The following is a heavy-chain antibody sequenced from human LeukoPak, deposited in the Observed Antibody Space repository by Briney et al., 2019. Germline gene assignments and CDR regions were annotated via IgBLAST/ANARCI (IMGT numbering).Heavy chain of an antibody. CDR2: INPTSGGT. J-gene: IGHJ3*02. CDR3: ARSNSGVTIFGVVPDAFDI. CDR1: GYTFTGYY. Sequence: ASVKVSCKASGYTFTGYYLHWVRQAPGQGLEWMGWINPTSGGTNYAQKFQDRVTMTRDTSASTAYMELSSLRSEDMAVYYCARSNSGVTIFGVVPDAFDIWGQGTMVTVSS. V-gene: IGHV1-2*02. D-gene: IGHD3-3*01.